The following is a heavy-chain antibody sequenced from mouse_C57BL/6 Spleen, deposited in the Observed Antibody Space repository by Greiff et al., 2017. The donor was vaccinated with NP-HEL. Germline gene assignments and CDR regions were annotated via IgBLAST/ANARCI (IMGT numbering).Heavy chain of an antibody. D-gene: IGHD1-1*01. CDR3: ARSGHYYGSSYLDY. V-gene: IGHV1-69*01. CDR1: GYTFTSYW. Sequence: QVQLQQPGAELVMPGASVKLSCKASGYTFTSYWMHWVKQRPGQGLEWIGEIDPSDSYTNYNQKFKGKSTLTVDKSSSTAYMQLSSLTSEDSAVYYCARSGHYYGSSYLDYWGQGTTLTVSS. CDR2: IDPSDSYT. J-gene: IGHJ2*01.